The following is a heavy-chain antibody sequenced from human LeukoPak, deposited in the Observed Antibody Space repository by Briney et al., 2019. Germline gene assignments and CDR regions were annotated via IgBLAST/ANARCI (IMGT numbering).Heavy chain of an antibody. D-gene: IGHD3-10*01. CDR3: AREVTGTMVRGAYYMDV. CDR2: ISTNNGDT. CDR1: GYTFAKYG. V-gene: IGHV1-18*01. Sequence: ASVKVSCKASGYTFAKYGITWVRQAPGQGLEWMGWISTNNGDTNYAQKLQGRVTMTTDTSTSTAYMELRSLRSDDTAVYYCAREVTGTMVRGAYYMDVWGKGTTVTVSS. J-gene: IGHJ6*03.